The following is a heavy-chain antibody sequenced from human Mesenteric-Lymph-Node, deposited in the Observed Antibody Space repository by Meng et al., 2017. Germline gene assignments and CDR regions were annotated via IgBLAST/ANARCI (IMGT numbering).Heavy chain of an antibody. Sequence: QVQLGPAGADVKKPGASVKVSCKASGYTFTGYYIHWVRQAPGQGLEWMGWINPNTGGTKYARKFQGWVTLTRDTSISTAYMELSRLRSDDTAVYYCARDLSGSYFYSPGYWGQGTLVTVSS. CDR3: ARDLSGSYFYSPGY. CDR2: INPNTGGT. V-gene: IGHV1-2*04. J-gene: IGHJ4*02. CDR1: GYTFTGYY. D-gene: IGHD1-26*01.